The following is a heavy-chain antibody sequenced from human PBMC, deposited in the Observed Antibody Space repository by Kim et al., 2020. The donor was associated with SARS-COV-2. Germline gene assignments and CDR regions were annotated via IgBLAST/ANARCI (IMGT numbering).Heavy chain of an antibody. V-gene: IGHV1-46*01. CDR3: ARDSSVAGRGGAFDI. J-gene: IGHJ3*02. Sequence: ASVKVSCKASGYTFTSYYMHWVRQAPGQGLEWMGIINPSGGSTCYAQQFQGRVTMTRDTSTSTVYMELSSLRSEDTAVYYCARDSSVAGRGGAFDIWGQGTMVTVSS. CDR2: INPSGGST. CDR1: GYTFTSYY. D-gene: IGHD6-19*01.